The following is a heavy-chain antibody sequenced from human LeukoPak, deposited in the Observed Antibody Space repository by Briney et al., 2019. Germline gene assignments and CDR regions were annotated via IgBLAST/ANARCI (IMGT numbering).Heavy chain of an antibody. CDR3: ARVGAHIAVAGTNWFDP. D-gene: IGHD6-19*01. CDR1: GGSISSSSYY. J-gene: IGHJ5*02. Sequence: SETLSLTCTVSGGSISSSSYYWGWIRQPPGKGLEWIGSIYYSGSTYYNPSLKSRVTISVDTSKNQFSLKLSSVTAADTAVYYCARVGAHIAVAGTNWFDPWGQGTLVTVSS. CDR2: IYYSGST. V-gene: IGHV4-39*07.